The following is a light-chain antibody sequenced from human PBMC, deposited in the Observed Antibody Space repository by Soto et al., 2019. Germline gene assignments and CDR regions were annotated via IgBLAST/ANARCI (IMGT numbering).Light chain of an antibody. J-gene: IGKJ5*01. CDR2: DAS. CDR3: QQYGGSQIT. Sequence: EIVLTQSPATLSLSPGERATLSCGASQSVSGNHLAWYQQKPGLAPRLLIYDASSRSTGIPDRFSGSGSGTDFTLFINSLEPEDFAMYYCQQYGGSQITFGQGTRLEMK. V-gene: IGKV3D-20*01. CDR1: QSVSGNH.